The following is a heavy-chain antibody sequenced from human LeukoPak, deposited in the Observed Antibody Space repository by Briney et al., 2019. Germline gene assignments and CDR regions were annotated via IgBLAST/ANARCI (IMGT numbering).Heavy chain of an antibody. V-gene: IGHV4-59*01. CDR3: AREYCSSTSCYFDY. D-gene: IGHD2-2*01. J-gene: IGHJ4*02. Sequence: SETLSLTCTVSGGSISSYYWSWIRQSPGKGLEWIGYIYNSGSTNYNPSLKSRVTISVDTSKNQFSLKLSFVTAADTAVYHCAREYCSSTSCYFDYWGQGTLVTVSS. CDR2: IYNSGST. CDR1: GGSISSYY.